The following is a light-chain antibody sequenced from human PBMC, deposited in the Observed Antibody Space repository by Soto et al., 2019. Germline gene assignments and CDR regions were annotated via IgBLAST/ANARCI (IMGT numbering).Light chain of an antibody. CDR2: EVS. CDR1: SNDVGGYKY. CDR3: TSFTSSSTLV. Sequence: QSALTQPASVSGSPGQSITISCTGTSNDVGGYKYVSWYQHHPGKAPKLMIYEVSNRPSWVSNRFTGSKSGNTASLTISGLQAEDEGDYYCTSFTSSSTLVFGGGTKL. J-gene: IGLJ2*01. V-gene: IGLV2-14*01.